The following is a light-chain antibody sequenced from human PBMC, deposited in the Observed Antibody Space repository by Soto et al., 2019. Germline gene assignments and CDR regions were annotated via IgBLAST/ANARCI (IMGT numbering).Light chain of an antibody. CDR2: GAS. V-gene: IGKV3-20*01. J-gene: IGKJ5*01. CDR3: QQYGSSPPIT. CDR1: QSVSSN. Sequence: EIVLTQSPATLSLSPWERATLSCRASQSVSSNLAWYQQKPGQAPRLLIYGASTRATGIPARFSGSGSGTDFTLTISRLEPEDFAVYYCQQYGSSPPITFGQGTRLEIK.